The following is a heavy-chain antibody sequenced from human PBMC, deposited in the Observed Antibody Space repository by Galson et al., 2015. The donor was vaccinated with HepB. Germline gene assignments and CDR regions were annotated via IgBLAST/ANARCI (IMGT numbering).Heavy chain of an antibody. CDR2: ISSSSGYT. CDR3: ARRYYYDSSGPAPIDY. J-gene: IGHJ4*02. CDR1: GFTFSDYY. D-gene: IGHD3-22*01. Sequence: SLRLSCAASGFTFSDYYMSWIRQAPGKGLEWVSCISSSSGYTNYADSVKGRFTISRDNAKKSLYLQMNSLRAEDTAIYYCARRYYYDSSGPAPIDYWGQGTLVTVSS. V-gene: IGHV3-11*06.